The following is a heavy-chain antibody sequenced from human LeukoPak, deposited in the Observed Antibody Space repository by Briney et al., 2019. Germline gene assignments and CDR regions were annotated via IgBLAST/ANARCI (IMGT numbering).Heavy chain of an antibody. CDR2: IYWDDDK. Sequence: SGPTLVKPTHTLSLTGTFSGIALSTSGVGVGWIRQPPGKALEWLALIYWDDDKRYSPSLKSRLTITKDSAKNQVVPTMTNMDHVDTASYYCANWGPTTVVDYWGQGTLVTVSS. J-gene: IGHJ4*02. CDR1: GIALSTSGVG. D-gene: IGHD4-23*01. V-gene: IGHV2-5*02. CDR3: ANWGPTTVVDY.